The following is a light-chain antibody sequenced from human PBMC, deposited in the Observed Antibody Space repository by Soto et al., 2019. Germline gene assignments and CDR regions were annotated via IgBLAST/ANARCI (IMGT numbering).Light chain of an antibody. Sequence: QSALTQPASVSGSPGQSITISCTGTSAAVGSYNLVSWYQQHPGKAPKLMIYEVSKRPSEVSHRFSGSKSGNTASLTISVLQAEDEADYSCCSYAGSSTHVVFGGGTQVTVL. CDR1: SAAVGSYNL. V-gene: IGLV2-23*02. CDR2: EVS. CDR3: CSYAGSSTHVV. J-gene: IGLJ2*01.